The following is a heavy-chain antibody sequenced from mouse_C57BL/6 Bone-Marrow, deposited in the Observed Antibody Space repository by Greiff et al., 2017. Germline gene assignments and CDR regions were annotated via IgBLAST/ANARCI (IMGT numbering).Heavy chain of an antibody. CDR3: ARGGWFPAMDY. J-gene: IGHJ4*01. D-gene: IGHD2-3*01. V-gene: IGHV1-52*01. CDR1: GYTFTSYW. Sequence: VQLLQPGAELVRPGSSVKLSCKASGYTFTSYWMHWVKQRPIQGLEWIGNIDPSDSEPHYNQKFKDKATLTVDKSSSTAYMQLSSLTSEDSAVYYCARGGWFPAMDYWGQGTSVTVSS. CDR2: IDPSDSEP.